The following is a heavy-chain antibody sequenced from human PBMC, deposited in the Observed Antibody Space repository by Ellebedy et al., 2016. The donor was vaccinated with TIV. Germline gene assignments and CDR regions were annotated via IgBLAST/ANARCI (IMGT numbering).Heavy chain of an antibody. Sequence: GGSLRLSCAASGFTFSSYAMHWVRQAPGKGLEWVAVISYDGSNKYYADSVKGRFTISRDNSKNTLYLQMNSLRDEDTAVYYCARGDYYGSGSYSDYWGQGTLVTVSS. D-gene: IGHD3-10*01. CDR3: ARGDYYGSGSYSDY. CDR1: GFTFSSYA. CDR2: ISYDGSNK. J-gene: IGHJ4*02. V-gene: IGHV3-30*04.